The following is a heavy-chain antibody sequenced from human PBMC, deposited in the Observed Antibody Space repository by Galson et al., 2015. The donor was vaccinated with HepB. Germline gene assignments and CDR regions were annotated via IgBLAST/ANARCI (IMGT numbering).Heavy chain of an antibody. CDR2: IIPRVRVP. D-gene: IGHD1-26*01. Sequence: SVKVSCKAFGGTFSSYTFTWVRQAPGQGLEWMGRIIPRVRVPTYAQKFQGRVGIIADRSTSTTYMELSSLRSEDTAVYYCARMGGEGYDYYGMDVWGQGTTVTVAS. J-gene: IGHJ6*02. CDR3: ARMGGEGYDYYGMDV. CDR1: GGTFSSYT. V-gene: IGHV1-69*02.